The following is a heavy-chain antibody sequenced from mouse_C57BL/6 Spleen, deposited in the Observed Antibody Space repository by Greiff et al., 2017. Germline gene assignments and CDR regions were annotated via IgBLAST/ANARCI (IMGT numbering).Heavy chain of an antibody. Sequence: EVKVVESGGGLVKPGGSLKLSCAASGFTFSSYAMSWVRQTPEKRLEWVATISDGGSYTYYPDNVKGRFTISRDNAKNNLYLQMSHLKSEDTAMYYCARAPYYYGSSYGGMDYGGQGTSVTVSS. J-gene: IGHJ4*01. D-gene: IGHD1-1*01. CDR3: ARAPYYYGSSYGGMDY. V-gene: IGHV5-4*03. CDR2: ISDGGSYT. CDR1: GFTFSSYA.